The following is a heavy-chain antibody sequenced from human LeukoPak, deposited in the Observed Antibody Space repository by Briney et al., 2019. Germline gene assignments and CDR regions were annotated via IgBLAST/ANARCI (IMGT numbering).Heavy chain of an antibody. J-gene: IGHJ4*02. V-gene: IGHV1-2*02. CDR3: AASVRRAAAYYFDH. Sequence: ASVKVSCKASGYTSTGYYMHWVRQAPGQGLEWMGWINPNSGGTNYAQKFQGRVTMTRDTSISTAYMELSRLRSDDTAVYYCAASVRRAAAYYFDHWGQGTLVTVSS. D-gene: IGHD2-15*01. CDR2: INPNSGGT. CDR1: GYTSTGYY.